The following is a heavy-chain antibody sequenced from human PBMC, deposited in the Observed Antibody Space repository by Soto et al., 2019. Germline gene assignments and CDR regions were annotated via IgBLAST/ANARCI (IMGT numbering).Heavy chain of an antibody. Sequence: PSETLSLTCTVSGGSITSGDYYWILIRKPPGKGLEWIGYIYYSGSTYYNPSLKSRVTISVDTSKNQFSLKLSSVTAADTAVYYCARVYVRLAEFREHFDYWGEGTLVTVSS. V-gene: IGHV4-30-4*01. CDR2: IYYSGST. CDR3: ARVYVRLAEFREHFDY. D-gene: IGHD6-19*01. CDR1: GGSITSGDYY. J-gene: IGHJ4*02.